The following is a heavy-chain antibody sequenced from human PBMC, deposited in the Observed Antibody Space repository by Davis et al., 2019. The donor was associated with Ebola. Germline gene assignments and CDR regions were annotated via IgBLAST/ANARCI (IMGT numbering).Heavy chain of an antibody. CDR1: GYTFISYG. CDR3: ARGRTMIVVGDFDY. CDR2: ISAYNGNT. V-gene: IGHV1-18*01. J-gene: IGHJ4*02. Sequence: ASVKVSCKASGYTFISYGISWVRQAPGQGLEWMGWISAYNGNTNYAQKLQGRVTMTTDKSTSTAYMELSSLRSDDTAVYYCARGRTMIVVGDFDYWGQGTLVTVSS. D-gene: IGHD3-22*01.